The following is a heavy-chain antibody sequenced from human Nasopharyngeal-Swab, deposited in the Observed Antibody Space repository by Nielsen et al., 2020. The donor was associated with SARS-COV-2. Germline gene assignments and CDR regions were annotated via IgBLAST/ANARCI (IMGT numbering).Heavy chain of an antibody. V-gene: IGHV3-21*01. CDR1: GFTFSSYS. CDR2: ISSGSSYI. J-gene: IGHJ6*02. CDR3: ARDPGPADYDFWSGYPGGMDV. Sequence: GGSLRLSCAASGFTFSSYSMNWVRQAPGKGLEWVSSISSGSSYIYYADSVKGRFTISSDNAKNSLYLQMNSLRAEDTAVYYCARDPGPADYDFWSGYPGGMDVWGQGTTVTVSS. D-gene: IGHD3-3*01.